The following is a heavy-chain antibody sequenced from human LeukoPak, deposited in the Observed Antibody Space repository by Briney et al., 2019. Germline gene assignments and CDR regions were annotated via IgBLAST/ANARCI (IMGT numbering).Heavy chain of an antibody. V-gene: IGHV3-30*02. CDR2: IRYDGSNK. CDR1: GFTFSSYG. Sequence: GGSLRPSCAASGFTFSSYGMHWVRQAPGKGLEWVAFIRYDGSNKYYADSVKGRFTISRDNSKNTLYLQMNSLRAEDTAVYYCAKDHVGAHRYYFDYWGQGTLVTVSS. CDR3: AKDHVGAHRYYFDY. J-gene: IGHJ4*02. D-gene: IGHD1-26*01.